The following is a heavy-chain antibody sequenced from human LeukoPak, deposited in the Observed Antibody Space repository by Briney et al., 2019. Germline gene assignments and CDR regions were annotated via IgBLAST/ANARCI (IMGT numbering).Heavy chain of an antibody. D-gene: IGHD6-13*01. Sequence: PSETLSLTCTVSGYSINSGYYWDWIRQPPGKGLEWIGSIYHSGSAYYNPSLKSRVTISVDTSKNQFSLKLSSVTAADTAVYYCARVANSSSWYYYYYYMDVWGKGTTVTVSS. J-gene: IGHJ6*03. CDR2: IYHSGSA. V-gene: IGHV4-38-2*02. CDR3: ARVANSSSWYYYYYYMDV. CDR1: GYSINSGYY.